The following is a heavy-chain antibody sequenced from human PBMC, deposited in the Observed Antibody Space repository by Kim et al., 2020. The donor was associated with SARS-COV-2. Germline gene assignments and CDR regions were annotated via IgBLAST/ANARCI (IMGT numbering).Heavy chain of an antibody. Sequence: ASVKVSCKASGYTFTGYYVHWVRQAPGQGLEWMGRINPNSGDSNYAQKFQGRVTTTRDTSISTAYMELSRLRSDDTVVYYCARGRGSAYSYYFDSWGQGTLVTVSS. V-gene: IGHV1-2*05. CDR3: ARGRGSAYSYYFDS. D-gene: IGHD3-22*01. CDR1: GYTFTGYY. J-gene: IGHJ4*02. CDR2: INPNSGDS.